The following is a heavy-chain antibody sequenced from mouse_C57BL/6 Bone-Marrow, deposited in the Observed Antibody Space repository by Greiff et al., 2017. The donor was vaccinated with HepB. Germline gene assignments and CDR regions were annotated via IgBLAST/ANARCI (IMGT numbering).Heavy chain of an antibody. Sequence: QVQLQQPGAELVKPGASVKMSCKASGYTFTSYWITWVKQRPGQGLEWIGDIYPGSGSTNYNEKFKSKATLTVDTSSSTAYMQLSSLTSEDSAVYYCARGDCYGSSYGYAMDYWGQGTSVTVSS. J-gene: IGHJ4*01. V-gene: IGHV1-55*01. CDR3: ARGDCYGSSYGYAMDY. CDR1: GYTFTSYW. D-gene: IGHD1-1*01. CDR2: IYPGSGST.